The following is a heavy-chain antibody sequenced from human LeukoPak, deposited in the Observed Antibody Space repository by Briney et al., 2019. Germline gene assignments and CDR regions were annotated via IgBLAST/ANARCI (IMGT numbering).Heavy chain of an antibody. CDR2: ISSSSSYI. CDR1: GFTFSSYS. Sequence: GGSLRLSCAASGFTFSSYSMNWVRQAPGKGLEWVSSISSSSSYIYYADSVKGRFTISRDNAKNSLYLQMNSLRAEDTAVYYCAKDDYYYDSSGYSSWGQGTLVTVSS. D-gene: IGHD3-22*01. CDR3: AKDDYYYDSSGYSS. J-gene: IGHJ5*02. V-gene: IGHV3-21*01.